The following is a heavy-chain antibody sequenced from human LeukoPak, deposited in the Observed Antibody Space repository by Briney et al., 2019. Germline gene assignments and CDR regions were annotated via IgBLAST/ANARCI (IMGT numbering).Heavy chain of an antibody. V-gene: IGHV3-23*01. CDR1: GFTFSSYA. CDR3: AKVLITIFGVVRYDAFDI. D-gene: IGHD3-3*01. Sequence: GGSLRLSCAASGFTFSSYAMSWVRQAPGKGLEWVSAISDDGGSTYYADSAKGRFTISRDNSKSTLYVQMNSLRAEDAALYYCAKVLITIFGVVRYDAFDIWGQGTMVTVSS. CDR2: ISDDGGST. J-gene: IGHJ3*02.